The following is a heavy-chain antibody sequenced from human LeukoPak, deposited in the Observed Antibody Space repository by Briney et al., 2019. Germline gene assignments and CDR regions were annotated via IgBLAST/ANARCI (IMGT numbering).Heavy chain of an antibody. CDR1: GFTFSNYA. J-gene: IGHJ4*02. Sequence: GGSLRLSCAASGFTFSNYAMSWVRQAPGKGLEWVSGISATGGSTYYADSVKGQFAISRDNSKNTLSLQMNNLRADDTAVYYCAKHAGVSSAWLRHFDYWGQGTLVTVSS. D-gene: IGHD6-19*01. CDR3: AKHAGVSSAWLRHFDY. CDR2: ISATGGST. V-gene: IGHV3-23*01.